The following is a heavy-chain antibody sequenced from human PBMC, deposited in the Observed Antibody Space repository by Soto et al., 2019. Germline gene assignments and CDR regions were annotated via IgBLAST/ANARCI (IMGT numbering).Heavy chain of an antibody. D-gene: IGHD3-10*01. V-gene: IGHV4-59*08. CDR3: ARHQVTMVRGVTDYYYYGMDV. CDR2: IYYSGST. J-gene: IGHJ6*02. Sequence: PSETLSLTCTVSGGSISSYYWSWIRQPPGKGLEWIGYIYYSGSTNYNPSLKSRVTISVDTSKNQFSLKLSSVTAADTAVYYCARHQVTMVRGVTDYYYYGMDVWGQGTTVTVSS. CDR1: GGSISSYY.